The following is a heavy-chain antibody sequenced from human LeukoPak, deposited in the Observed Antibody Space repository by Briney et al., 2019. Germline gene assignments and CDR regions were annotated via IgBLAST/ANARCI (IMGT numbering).Heavy chain of an antibody. D-gene: IGHD5-24*01. CDR1: GFTFSSYV. J-gene: IGHJ4*02. Sequence: GSLRLSCETAGFTFSSYVMHWVRRTPGKGLVWVSRISHDGIISYADSVKGQFTISRDNAKNTLILQMNSLRVEDTAVYYCARDWVYKIDYWGRGTLVTVSS. CDR2: ISHDGII. V-gene: IGHV3-74*01. CDR3: ARDWVYKIDY.